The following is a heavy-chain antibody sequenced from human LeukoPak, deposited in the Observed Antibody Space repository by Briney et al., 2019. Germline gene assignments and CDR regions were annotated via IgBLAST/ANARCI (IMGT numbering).Heavy chain of an antibody. CDR2: IERDGSEK. CDR3: AKRSDAYNFWDL. J-gene: IGHJ4*02. Sequence: GGSLRLSCVPSGFTFSNNGMSWVRQAPEKGLEWVAQIERDGSEKNYVESVKGRFTISRDNAKNSLYLQMNSLRVEDTAVYYCAKRSDAYNFWDLWGQGTLVTVSS. D-gene: IGHD5-24*01. CDR1: GFTFSNNG. V-gene: IGHV3-7*01.